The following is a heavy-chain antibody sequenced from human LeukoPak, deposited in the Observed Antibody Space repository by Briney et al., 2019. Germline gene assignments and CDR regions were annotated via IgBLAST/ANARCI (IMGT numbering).Heavy chain of an antibody. CDR2: IYHNGNT. CDR1: GGCISSGGYS. D-gene: IGHD5-18*01. Sequence: PSQTLSLTCAVSGGCISSGGYSWSWIRQPPGKGLEWIGYIYHNGNTYYSPSLKSRVTISVDRSKNQLSLKLSSVTAADTAMYYCASGGYSYGFDYWGQGTLVTVSS. J-gene: IGHJ4*02. V-gene: IGHV4-30-2*01. CDR3: ASGGYSYGFDY.